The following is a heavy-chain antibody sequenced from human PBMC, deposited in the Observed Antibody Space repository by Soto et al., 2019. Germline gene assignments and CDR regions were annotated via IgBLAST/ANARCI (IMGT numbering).Heavy chain of an antibody. Sequence: QVHLVESGGGLVKPGGSLRLSCVASGFTFSDYYVSWIRQAPGQGLQWVSYISGTSSYTIYADSVKGRFTVSRDNVRNSLHLQMNSLGAEDTAVYYCARGGGGYCTNGVCAFDYWGQGTLVTVSS. CDR3: ARGGGGYCTNGVCAFDY. CDR2: ISGTSSYT. D-gene: IGHD2-8*01. J-gene: IGHJ4*02. V-gene: IGHV3-11*06. CDR1: GFTFSDYY.